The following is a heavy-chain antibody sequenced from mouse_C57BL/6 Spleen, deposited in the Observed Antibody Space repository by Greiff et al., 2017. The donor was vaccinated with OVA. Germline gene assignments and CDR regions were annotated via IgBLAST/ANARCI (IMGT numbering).Heavy chain of an antibody. V-gene: IGHV1-18*01. CDR1: GYTFTDYN. CDR3: ARRGLRQGSYAMDH. CDR2: INPNNGGT. Sequence: EVQLQESGPELVKPGASVKIPCKASGYTFTDYNMDWVKQSHGKSLEWIGDINPNNGGTIYNQKFKGKATLTVDKSSSTAYMELRSLTSEDTAVYYCARRGLRQGSYAMDHWGQGTSVTVSS. J-gene: IGHJ4*01. D-gene: IGHD2-4*01.